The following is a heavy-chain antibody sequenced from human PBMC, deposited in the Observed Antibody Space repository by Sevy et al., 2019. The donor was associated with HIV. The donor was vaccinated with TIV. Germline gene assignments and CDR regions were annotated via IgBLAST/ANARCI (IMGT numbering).Heavy chain of an antibody. CDR1: GYTFTSYG. CDR2: ISAYNGNT. V-gene: IGHV1-18*01. Sequence: ASVKVSCKASGYTFTSYGISWVRQAPGQGLEWMGGISAYNGNTNYAQKLQGRVTMTTDTSTSTAYMELRSLRSDDTAVYYCASGYNKNYYYGMDVWGQRTTVTVSS. D-gene: IGHD1-1*01. J-gene: IGHJ6*02. CDR3: ASGYNKNYYYGMDV.